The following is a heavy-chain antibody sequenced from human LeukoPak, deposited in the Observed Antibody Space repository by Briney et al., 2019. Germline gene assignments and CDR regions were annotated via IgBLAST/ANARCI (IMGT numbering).Heavy chain of an antibody. Sequence: GESLKISCQGSGYTFTNYWIAWVRQVPGKGLEWMGIIYPFDSDTRYNPAFQGQVTISADKSISTAYLQWSSLKASDTAMYYCARLPGYCSGGSCSGYYYYYGMDVWGQGTTVTVSS. CDR1: GYTFTNYW. CDR3: ARLPGYCSGGSCSGYYYYYGMDV. D-gene: IGHD2-15*01. CDR2: IYPFDSDT. J-gene: IGHJ6*02. V-gene: IGHV5-51*01.